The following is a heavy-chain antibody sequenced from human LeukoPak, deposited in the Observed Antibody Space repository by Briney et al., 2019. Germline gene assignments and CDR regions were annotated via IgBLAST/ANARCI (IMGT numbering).Heavy chain of an antibody. Sequence: SETLSLTCTVSGDSISTSSYYWGWIRQPPGKGLEWLGSIYYSGSTYYHPSLKSRVTISVDTSKNQFSLNLYSVTAADTAVFYCARSYYYDYRQIDYWGQGTLVTVSS. CDR2: IYYSGST. CDR3: ARSYYYDYRQIDY. J-gene: IGHJ4*02. V-gene: IGHV4-39*01. D-gene: IGHD3-22*01. CDR1: GDSISTSSYY.